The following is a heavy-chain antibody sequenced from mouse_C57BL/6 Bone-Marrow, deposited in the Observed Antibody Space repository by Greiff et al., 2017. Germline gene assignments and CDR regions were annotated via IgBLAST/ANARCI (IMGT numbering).Heavy chain of an antibody. J-gene: IGHJ3*01. CDR2: LYIGNGYT. CDR3: ASSYEYEMRFPFAY. CDR1: GYTFTSYG. D-gene: IGHD2-4*01. Sequence: VQLQQSGAELVRPGSSVKMSCKTSGYTFTSYGINWVKQRPGQGLEWIGYLYIGNGYTEYNEKFKGKATLTSDTSSSTAYMQLSSLTSEDSAIYFCASSYEYEMRFPFAYWGQGTLVTVSA. V-gene: IGHV1-58*01.